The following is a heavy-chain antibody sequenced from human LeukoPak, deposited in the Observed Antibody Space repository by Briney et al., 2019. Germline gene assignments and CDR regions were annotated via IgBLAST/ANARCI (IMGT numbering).Heavy chain of an antibody. CDR2: ISSSSSYI. D-gene: IGHD6-13*01. V-gene: IGHV3-21*01. Sequence: GGSLRLSCAASGFTFSSYSMNWVRQAPGKGLEWVSSISSSSSYIYYADSVKGRFTISRDNAKNSLYLQMNSLRAEDTAVYYCARGSSYSSSWYEPDAFDIWGQGTMVTVS. CDR1: GFTFSSYS. CDR3: ARGSSYSSSWYEPDAFDI. J-gene: IGHJ3*02.